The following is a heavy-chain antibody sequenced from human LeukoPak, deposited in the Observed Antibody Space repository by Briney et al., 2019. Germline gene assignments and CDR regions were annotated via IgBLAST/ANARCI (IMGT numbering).Heavy chain of an antibody. CDR3: ARGHLHYYTGRDFDY. CDR1: GGSFSGYY. CDR2: INHSGST. Sequence: PSETLSLTCAVYGGSFSGYYWSWLRQPPGKGLEWIGEINHSGSTNYNPSLKSRVTISVDTSKNQFSLKLSSVTAADTAVYYCARGHLHYYTGRDFDYWGQGTLVTVSS. D-gene: IGHD3-3*01. J-gene: IGHJ4*02. V-gene: IGHV4-34*01.